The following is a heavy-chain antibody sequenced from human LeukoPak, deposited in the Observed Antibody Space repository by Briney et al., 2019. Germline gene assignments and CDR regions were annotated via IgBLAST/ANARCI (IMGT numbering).Heavy chain of an antibody. J-gene: IGHJ5*02. CDR3: AREDITMVRGVMYNWFDP. Sequence: PSQTLSLTCTVSGVSISSITYYWSWIRQPAGKGLEWIGRFYTSGSTNYNPSLKSRVTISVDTSKNQFSLNLMSVTAADTAVYYCAREDITMVRGVMYNWFDPWGQGTLVTVSS. CDR1: GVSISSITYY. V-gene: IGHV4-61*02. D-gene: IGHD3-10*01. CDR2: FYTSGST.